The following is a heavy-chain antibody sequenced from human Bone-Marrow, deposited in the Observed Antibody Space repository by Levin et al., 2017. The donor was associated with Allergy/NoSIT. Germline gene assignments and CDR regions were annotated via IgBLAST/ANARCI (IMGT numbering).Heavy chain of an antibody. CDR2: IDQSGDT. CDR1: NYSIRSGFH. D-gene: IGHD2-15*01. CDR3: ARTLGYCNGNGCYYYFDS. Sequence: SQTLSLTCAVSNYSIRSGFHWGWIRQPPGKGLEWIGSIDQSGDTYYNPSLKSRVTISVDTSKNQFSLRLTSVSAADTAVYYCARTLGYCNGNGCYYYFDSWGQGTLVTVSS. J-gene: IGHJ4*02. V-gene: IGHV4-38-2*01.